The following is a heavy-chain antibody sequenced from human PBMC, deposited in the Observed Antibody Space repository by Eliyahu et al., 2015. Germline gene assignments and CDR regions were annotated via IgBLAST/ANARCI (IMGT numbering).Heavy chain of an antibody. D-gene: IGHD3-10*01. CDR3: ARDPTDPPYNNKKGFDL. J-gene: IGHJ4*02. Sequence: QVQLVQSGAEVKKPGASVRVSCKASGYXFTVNYLHWVRQAPGQGLEWMGYINSNNGDTEYEQKFQGRVTLTRDTSISTAYMELSRLNSDDTAVYYCARDPTDPPYNNKKGFDLWGQGTLVTVSS. CDR2: INSNNGDT. CDR1: GYXFTVNY. V-gene: IGHV1-2*02.